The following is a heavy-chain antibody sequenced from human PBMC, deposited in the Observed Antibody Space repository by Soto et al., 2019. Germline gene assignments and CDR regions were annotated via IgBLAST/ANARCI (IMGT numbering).Heavy chain of an antibody. V-gene: IGHV2-26*01. D-gene: IGHD3-10*01. CDR2: IFSNDEK. CDR3: AGGYGSGSYYIRDYGMDV. CDR1: GFSLSNARMG. Sequence: GSGATLVNPTETRTLPWTVAGFSLSNARMGVSWIRQPPGMALEGLAHIFSNDEKSYSTSLKSRLTISKDTSKSQVVLTMTNMDPVDTATYYCAGGYGSGSYYIRDYGMDVWGQGTTVTVSS. J-gene: IGHJ6*02.